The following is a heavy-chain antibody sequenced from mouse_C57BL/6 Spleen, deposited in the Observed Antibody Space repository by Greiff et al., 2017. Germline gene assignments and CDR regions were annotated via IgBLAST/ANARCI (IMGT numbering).Heavy chain of an antibody. CDR1: GYTFTSYW. CDR2: IHPSSGYT. V-gene: IGHV1-7*01. D-gene: IGHD2-1*01. CDR3: ATGNHDDSIDY. Sequence: LQQPGAELVKPGASVKLSCKASGYTFTSYWMHWVKQRPGQGLEWIGNIHPSSGYTKYNQKFKDKATLTADKSSSTAYMQLSSLTYEDSAIYYSATGNHDDSIDYWGQGTSVTVSA. J-gene: IGHJ4*01.